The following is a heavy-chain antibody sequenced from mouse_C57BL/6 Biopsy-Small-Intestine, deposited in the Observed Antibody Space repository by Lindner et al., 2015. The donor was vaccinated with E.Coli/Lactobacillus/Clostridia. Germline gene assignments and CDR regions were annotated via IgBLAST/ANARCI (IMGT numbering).Heavy chain of an antibody. Sequence: SVKVSCKASGYTYVHYGITWVRQAPGQGLEWMGWINNYNRNTVYAQKVHGRVTMTTDTSTRTAYMEVRSLTSDDTAIYYCARDPADGTTCPDYWGQGTLVTVSS. CDR2: INNYNRNT. D-gene: IGHD1-2*01. V-gene: IGHV1S134*01. J-gene: IGHJ4*01. CDR3: ARDPADGTTCPDY. CDR1: GYTYVHYG.